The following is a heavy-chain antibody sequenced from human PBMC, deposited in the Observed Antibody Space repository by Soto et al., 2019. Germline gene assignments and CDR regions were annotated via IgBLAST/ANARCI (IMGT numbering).Heavy chain of an antibody. CDR2: ISWNSGSI. V-gene: IGHV3-9*01. CDR3: AKDLYCDILTGSSSPNYFDY. D-gene: IGHD3-9*01. J-gene: IGHJ4*02. Sequence: EVQLVESGGGLVQPGRSLRLSCAASGFTFDDYAMHWVRQAPGKGLEWVSGISWNSGSIGYADSVKGRFTISRDNAKNSLYLQLNSLRAEDTALYYCAKDLYCDILTGSSSPNYFDYWGQGTLVTVSS. CDR1: GFTFDDYA.